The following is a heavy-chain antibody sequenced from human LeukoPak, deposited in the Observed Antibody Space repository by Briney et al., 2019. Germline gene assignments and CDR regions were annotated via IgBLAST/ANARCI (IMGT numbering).Heavy chain of an antibody. CDR3: AKDLGLRVWGNYRPPAFDY. CDR1: GYTFTAFY. D-gene: IGHD3-16*02. Sequence: ASVKVSCKASGYTFTAFYIHWVRQAPGQGLEWMGWINPNSGGINYAQKFQGRVTMTRDTSISAAYMQLSSLRSDDTAVYYCAKDLGLRVWGNYRPPAFDYWGQGTLVTVSS. V-gene: IGHV1-2*02. CDR2: INPNSGGI. J-gene: IGHJ4*02.